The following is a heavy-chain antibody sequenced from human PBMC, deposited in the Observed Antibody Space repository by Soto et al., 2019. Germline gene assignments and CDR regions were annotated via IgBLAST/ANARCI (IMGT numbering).Heavy chain of an antibody. D-gene: IGHD2-21*01. V-gene: IGHV3-23*01. CDR2: ISRSGGST. CDR3: AKDRAYCGGGDCYPDAFDI. J-gene: IGHJ3*02. Sequence: VGPLRLSCAASGLSFSSYAMSWVRQAPGKGLEWVSAISRSGGSTYYADSVKGRFTVSRDNFKNTLYLQMNSLRAEDTAVYYCAKDRAYCGGGDCYPDAFDIWGQGTMVTVSS. CDR1: GLSFSSYA.